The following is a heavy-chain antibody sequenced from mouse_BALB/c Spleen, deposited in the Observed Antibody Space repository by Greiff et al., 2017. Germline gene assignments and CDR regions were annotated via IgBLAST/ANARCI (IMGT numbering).Heavy chain of an antibody. V-gene: IGHV5-17*02. CDR1: GFTFSSFG. D-gene: IGHD1-1*01. CDR3: ARGATVVDY. Sequence: DVKVVESGGGLVQPGGSRKLSCAASGFTFSSFGMHWVRQAPEKGLEWVAYISSGSSTIYYADTVKGRFTISRDNPKNTLFLQMTSLRSEDTAMYYCARGATVVDYWGQGTTLTVSS. CDR2: ISSGSSTI. J-gene: IGHJ2*01.